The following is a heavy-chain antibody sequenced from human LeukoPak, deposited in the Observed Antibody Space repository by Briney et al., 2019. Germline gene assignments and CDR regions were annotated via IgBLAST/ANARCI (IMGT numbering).Heavy chain of an antibody. CDR3: AKVIGGSGSFGPLDY. CDR1: GFTFDDYA. J-gene: IGHJ4*02. Sequence: PGGSLRLSCAASGFTFDDYAMHWVRQAPGKGLEWVSGISWNSGSIGYADSVKGRFTISRDNAKNSLYLQMNSLRAEDTALYYCAKVIGGSGSFGPLDYWGQGTLVTVSS. CDR2: ISWNSGSI. D-gene: IGHD3-10*01. V-gene: IGHV3-9*01.